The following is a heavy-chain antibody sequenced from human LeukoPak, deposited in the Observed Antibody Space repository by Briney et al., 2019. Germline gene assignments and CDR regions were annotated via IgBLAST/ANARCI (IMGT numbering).Heavy chain of an antibody. Sequence: GGSLRLPCAASGSTFSSFAMNWVRQAPGKGLEWVSTISGSGDSTYYADSVKGRFTISRDNSKNTLHLQMNSLRAGDTAVYYCAKGGAGYCSSTSCLYYFDSWGQGTLVTVSS. J-gene: IGHJ4*02. CDR1: GSTFSSFA. V-gene: IGHV3-23*01. CDR3: AKGGAGYCSSTSCLYYFDS. D-gene: IGHD2-2*01. CDR2: ISGSGDST.